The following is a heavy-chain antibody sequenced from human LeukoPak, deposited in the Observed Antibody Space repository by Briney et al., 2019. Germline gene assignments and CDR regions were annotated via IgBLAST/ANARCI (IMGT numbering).Heavy chain of an antibody. J-gene: IGHJ4*02. D-gene: IGHD6-19*01. CDR3: ASGKWLAQNQFDY. V-gene: IGHV4-30-4*02. CDR1: GDSMGGVDYF. Sequence: PSETLSLTCTVSGDSMGGVDYFWNWIRQPPGQGLEWLGYISDIGRTFYNPSLASRLTVPLDTSKSQFSLRLNSVTAADTAVYYCASGKWLAQNQFDYWGQGTLVTVSS. CDR2: ISDIGRT.